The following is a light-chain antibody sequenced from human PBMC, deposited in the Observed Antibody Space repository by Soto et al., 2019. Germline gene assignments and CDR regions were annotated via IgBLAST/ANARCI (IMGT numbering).Light chain of an antibody. Sequence: EIVLTQSPGTLSLSPGERATLSCRASQSVSSSYLAWYQQKPGQAPRLLIYGPSSRATGIPDRFSGSASGTDLTLTIRRLEPEDFAVYYCQQYGSSPQTFGQGTKVEIK. CDR1: QSVSSSY. J-gene: IGKJ1*01. CDR2: GPS. V-gene: IGKV3-20*01. CDR3: QQYGSSPQT.